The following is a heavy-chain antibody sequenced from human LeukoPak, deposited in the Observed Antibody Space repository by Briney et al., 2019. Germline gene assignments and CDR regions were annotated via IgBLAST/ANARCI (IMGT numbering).Heavy chain of an antibody. CDR2: ISSSSSYI. CDR1: GFTFSSYS. Sequence: GGSLRLSCAASGFTFSSYSMNWVRHAPGKGLEWVSSISSSSSYIYYADSVKGRFTISRDNAKNSLYLQMNSLRAEDTAVYYCARDGGVVVVPAANFDYWGQGTLVTVSS. V-gene: IGHV3-21*01. D-gene: IGHD2-2*01. J-gene: IGHJ4*02. CDR3: ARDGGVVVVPAANFDY.